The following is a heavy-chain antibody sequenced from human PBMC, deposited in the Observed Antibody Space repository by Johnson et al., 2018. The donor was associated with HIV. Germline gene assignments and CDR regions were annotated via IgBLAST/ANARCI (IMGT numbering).Heavy chain of an antibody. CDR1: GFTFSSYG. D-gene: IGHD3-3*01. J-gene: IGHJ3*02. CDR2: IRYDGSNK. V-gene: IGHV3-30*02. Sequence: QVQLVESGGGVVQPGGSLRLSCAASGFTFSSYGMHWVRQAPGKGLEWVAFIRYDGSNKYYADSVKGRFTISRDNSKNTLYLQMNSLRAEDTAVYYCARGEWLPDAFDIWGQGTMVTVSS. CDR3: ARGEWLPDAFDI.